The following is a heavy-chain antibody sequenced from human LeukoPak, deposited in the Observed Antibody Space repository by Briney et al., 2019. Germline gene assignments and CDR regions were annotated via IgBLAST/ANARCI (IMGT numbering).Heavy chain of an antibody. V-gene: IGHV1-8*01. J-gene: IGHJ4*02. CDR2: MNPNNGNT. D-gene: IGHD5-24*01. Sequence: GASVKVSCRASGYTFTSYGINWVRRATGQELEWMGWMNPNNGNTGYAQKFQGRLTMTRNTSISTAYMELSSLRSEDTAVYYCARGLEMEVAAYWGQGTLVTVSS. CDR3: ARGLEMEVAAY. CDR1: GYTFTSYG.